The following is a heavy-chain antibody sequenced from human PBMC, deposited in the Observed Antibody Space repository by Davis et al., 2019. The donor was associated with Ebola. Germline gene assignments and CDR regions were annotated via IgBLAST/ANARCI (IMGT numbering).Heavy chain of an antibody. D-gene: IGHD2-2*01. J-gene: IGHJ4*02. CDR3: ARDRTNYQPRYYFDY. CDR1: GFTFSSYD. V-gene: IGHV3-33*01. Sequence: PGGSLRLSCAASGFTFSSYDMHWVRQAPGKGLEWVAVIWYDGSNKYYADSVKGRFTISRDNSKNTLYLQMNSLRAEDTAVYYCARDRTNYQPRYYFDYWGQGTLVTVSS. CDR2: IWYDGSNK.